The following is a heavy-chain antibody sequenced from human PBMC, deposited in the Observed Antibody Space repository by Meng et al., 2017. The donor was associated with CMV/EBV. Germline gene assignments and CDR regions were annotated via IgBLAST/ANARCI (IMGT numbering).Heavy chain of an antibody. CDR3: ARESMVRGED. Sequence: VSRTQGGAGVVEASEDLFLNCVVFGGSFRGSYWSWIRQPPGKGLELIGEINHSGSTNYNPSLKSRVTISVDTSKNQFSLKLSSVTAADTAVYYCARESMVRGEDWGQGTLVTVSS. CDR2: INHSGST. CDR1: GGSFRGSY. J-gene: IGHJ4*02. D-gene: IGHD3-10*01. V-gene: IGHV4-34*02.